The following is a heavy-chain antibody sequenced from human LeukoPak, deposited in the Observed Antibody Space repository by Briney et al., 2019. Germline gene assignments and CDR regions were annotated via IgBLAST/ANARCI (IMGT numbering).Heavy chain of an antibody. CDR1: GFTFSSYS. CDR2: ISSSSSYI. CDR3: ARDPAPKYSSSWYRSSYYYYGMDA. V-gene: IGHV3-21*01. J-gene: IGHJ6*02. D-gene: IGHD6-13*01. Sequence: GGSLRLSCAASGFTFSSYSMNWVRQAPGKGLEWVSSISSSSSYIYYADSVKGRFTISRDNAKNSLYLQMNSLRAEDTAVYYCARDPAPKYSSSWYRSSYYYYGMDAWGQGTTVTVSS.